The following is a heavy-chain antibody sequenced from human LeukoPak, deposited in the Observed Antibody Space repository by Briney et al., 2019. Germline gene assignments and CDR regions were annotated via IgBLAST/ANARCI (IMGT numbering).Heavy chain of an antibody. Sequence: PSETQSLTCTVSGGSISSSNYYWGWIRQPPGNGLEWIGSIYYSGNTYYNPSLKSRVTISVDASKNQFSLKLSSVTAADTAVYYCARGGSRTQLWTSYYYYYMDVWGKGTTVTVSS. CDR3: ARGGSRTQLWTSYYYYYMDV. J-gene: IGHJ6*03. V-gene: IGHV4-39*07. D-gene: IGHD5-18*01. CDR2: IYYSGNT. CDR1: GGSISSSNYY.